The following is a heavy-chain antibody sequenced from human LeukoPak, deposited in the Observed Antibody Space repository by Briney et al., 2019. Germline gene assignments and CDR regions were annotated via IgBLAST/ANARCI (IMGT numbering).Heavy chain of an antibody. CDR1: DGSISSSSYY. V-gene: IGHV4-39*01. CDR2: IYYSGST. Sequence: SETLSLTCTVSDGSISSSSYYWGWIRQPPGKGLEWIGSIYYSGSTYYNPSLKSRVTISVDTSKNQFSLKLSSVTAADTAVYYCARPYGSGSYYRWGQGTLVTVSS. D-gene: IGHD3-10*01. CDR3: ARPYGSGSYYR. J-gene: IGHJ4*02.